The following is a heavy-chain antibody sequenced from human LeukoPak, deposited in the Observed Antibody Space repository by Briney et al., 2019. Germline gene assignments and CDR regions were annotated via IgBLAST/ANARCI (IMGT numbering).Heavy chain of an antibody. V-gene: IGHV3-15*01. J-gene: IGHJ4*02. CDR1: GFTFSNAW. CDR2: IKSKTDGGTT. D-gene: IGHD6-19*01. CDR3: VRGEEQWGNFDY. Sequence: GGSLRLSCAASGFTFSNAWMSWVRQAPGKGLEWVGRIKSKTDGGTTDYAAPVKGRFTISRDDSKNTLYLQMNSLRAEDTAVYYCVRGEEQWGNFDYWGQGILVTVSS.